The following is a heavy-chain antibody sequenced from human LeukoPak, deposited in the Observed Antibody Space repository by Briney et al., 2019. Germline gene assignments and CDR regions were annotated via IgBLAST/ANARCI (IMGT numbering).Heavy chain of an antibody. V-gene: IGHV1-2*02. CDR3: ARDGFYGSSWKPLRNFHN. J-gene: IGHJ1*01. CDR2: INPNSGGT. Sequence: ASVKVSCKAPGYTFIGYYIHWVRQAPGQGLEWMGWINPNSGGTKSAQKFQGRVTMTRDTAISTVYMELSRLRSDDTAVYFCARDGFYGSSWKPLRNFHNWGQGTLVTVSS. D-gene: IGHD6-13*01. CDR1: GYTFIGYY.